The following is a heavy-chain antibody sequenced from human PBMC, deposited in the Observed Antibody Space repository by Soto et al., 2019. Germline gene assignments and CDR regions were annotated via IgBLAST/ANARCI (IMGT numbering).Heavy chain of an antibody. D-gene: IGHD2-8*01. CDR3: ASLNGLGKGDY. CDR2: IYSGGNT. CDR1: GFTVSSNY. J-gene: IGHJ4*02. Sequence: EVQLVETGGGLIQPGGSLRLSCAASGFTVSSNYMNWVRQAPGKGLEWVSVIYSGGNTYYADSVKGRFTISRDNSKNTLYLQMNSLRAEDMAVYYCASLNGLGKGDYWGQGTLVTVSS. V-gene: IGHV3-53*02.